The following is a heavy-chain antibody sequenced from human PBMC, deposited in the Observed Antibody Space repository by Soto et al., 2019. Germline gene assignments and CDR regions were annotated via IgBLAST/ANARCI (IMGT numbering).Heavy chain of an antibody. D-gene: IGHD3-9*01. CDR2: IYHSGST. J-gene: IGHJ6*02. CDR3: ARAPVYYDILTGYSYSYYYYGMDV. Sequence: PSETLSLTCAVSGGSISNNNWWSWVRQPPGKGLEWIGEIYHSGSTNYNPSLKSRVTISVDKSKNQFSLKVNSVTAADTAVYYCARAPVYYDILTGYSYSYYYYGMDVWGQGTTVTVSS. V-gene: IGHV4-4*02. CDR1: GGSISNNNW.